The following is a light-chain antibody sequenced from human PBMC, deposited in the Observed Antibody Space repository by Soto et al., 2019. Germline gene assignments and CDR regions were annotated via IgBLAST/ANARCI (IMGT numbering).Light chain of an antibody. Sequence: DIQMTQSPFTLSASVGDRVTITCRASQSINSWLAWYQQKPGKAPNLLIYGASSLQSGVPSRFSGSGSGTEFTLTISSLQPDDSATYYCQQYNDNWTFGQGTKV. V-gene: IGKV1-5*01. J-gene: IGKJ1*01. CDR3: QQYNDNWT. CDR1: QSINSW. CDR2: GAS.